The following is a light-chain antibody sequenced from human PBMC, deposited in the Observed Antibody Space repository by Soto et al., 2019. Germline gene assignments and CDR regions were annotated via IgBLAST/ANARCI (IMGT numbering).Light chain of an antibody. V-gene: IGLV2-14*01. CDR2: EAS. CDR1: SSDVGDYNY. Sequence: QSALTQPASVSGSPGQSITISCTGTSSDVGDYNYVSWYQQVPGKAPKVMIYEASNRPSGVSNRFSGSKSGITASLTISGLQAEDEADYYCSSYTSSSTYVFGTGTKLTVL. J-gene: IGLJ1*01. CDR3: SSYTSSSTYV.